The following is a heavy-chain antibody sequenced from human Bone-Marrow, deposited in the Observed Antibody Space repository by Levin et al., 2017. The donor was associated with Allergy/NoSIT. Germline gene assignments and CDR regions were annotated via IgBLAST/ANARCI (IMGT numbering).Heavy chain of an antibody. J-gene: IGHJ4*02. V-gene: IGHV4-59*12. D-gene: IGHD6-13*01. CDR1: GDSMNNFY. CDR3: AREGYSSTIDY. CDR2: IYHTGRT. Sequence: LSQTLSLTCNVSGDSMNNFYWSWIRQPPGKGLEWLGYIYHTGRTKYAPSLKSRVTISVDTSRRQFSLTLNSVTAADTAVYFCAREGYSSTIDYWGQGTLVTVSS.